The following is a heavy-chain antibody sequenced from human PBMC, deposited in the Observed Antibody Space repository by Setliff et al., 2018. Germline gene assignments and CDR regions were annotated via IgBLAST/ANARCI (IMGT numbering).Heavy chain of an antibody. CDR1: GGTFRTDG. CDR2: INAGNGNT. J-gene: IGHJ4*02. V-gene: IGHV1-3*01. D-gene: IGHD6-19*01. CDR3: ARETGSGWYFFGY. Sequence: GVSVKVSCKASGGTFRTDGFNWVRQAPGQRLEWMGWINAGNGNTKYSQKFQGRVTITRDTSASTAYMELSSLRSEDTAVYYCARETGSGWYFFGYWGQGTLVTVSS.